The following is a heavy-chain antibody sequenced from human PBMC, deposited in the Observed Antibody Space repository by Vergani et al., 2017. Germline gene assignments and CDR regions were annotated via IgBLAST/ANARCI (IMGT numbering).Heavy chain of an antibody. CDR2: INTTTGNP. V-gene: IGHV7-4-1*02. Sequence: QVQLVQSGSELKKPGASVKISCKASGYTFTRYAINWVRQAPGQGLEWMGWINTTTGNPTYAQGFTGRFVFSLDTSVTAAYLQINSLKAEDSDLYYCARVVNGYDSCGSLGNWGQGTLVTVSS. J-gene: IGHJ4*02. CDR1: GYTFTRYA. CDR3: ARVVNGYDSCGSLGN. D-gene: IGHD3-22*01.